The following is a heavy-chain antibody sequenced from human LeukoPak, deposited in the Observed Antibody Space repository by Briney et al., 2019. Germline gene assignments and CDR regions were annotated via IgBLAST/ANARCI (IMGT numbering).Heavy chain of an antibody. V-gene: IGHV3-74*01. J-gene: IGHJ4*02. Sequence: GGSLRLSCAVSGFTFSSYWMHWVRQAPGKGLVWVSRINSDESSTSYADSVKGRFTISRDNAKNTLLLQMNSLRVEDTALYYCAKGGQYSTGPPSYWGQGTLVTVSS. CDR1: GFTFSSYW. CDR2: INSDESST. D-gene: IGHD6-19*01. CDR3: AKGGQYSTGPPSY.